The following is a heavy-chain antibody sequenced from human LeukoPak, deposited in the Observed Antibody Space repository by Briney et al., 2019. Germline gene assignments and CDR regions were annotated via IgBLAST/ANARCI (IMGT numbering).Heavy chain of an antibody. J-gene: IGHJ3*02. CDR2: ISYDGSNK. CDR1: GFTFSSYA. V-gene: IGHV3-30*04. Sequence: GGSLRLSCAASGFTFSSYAMHWVRPAPGKGLEWVAVISYDGSNKYYADSVKSRFTISRDNSKNTLYLQMNSLRAEDTAVYYCARGTGLLLWFGELFSAFDIWGQGTMVTVSS. D-gene: IGHD3-10*01. CDR3: ARGTGLLLWFGELFSAFDI.